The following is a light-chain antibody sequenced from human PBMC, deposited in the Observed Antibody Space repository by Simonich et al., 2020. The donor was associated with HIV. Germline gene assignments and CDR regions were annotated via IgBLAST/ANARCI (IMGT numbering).Light chain of an antibody. J-gene: IGKJ1*01. V-gene: IGKV1-39*01. CDR3: QQSYSTPPT. CDR2: AAS. CDR1: QSISSY. Sequence: DIQMTQSPSSLPASVGDRVTIPYRASQSISSYLNWYQQKPGKAPKLLIYAASSLQSGVPSRFSGSGSGTDFTLTISSLQPEDFATYYCQQSYSTPPTFGQGTKVEIK.